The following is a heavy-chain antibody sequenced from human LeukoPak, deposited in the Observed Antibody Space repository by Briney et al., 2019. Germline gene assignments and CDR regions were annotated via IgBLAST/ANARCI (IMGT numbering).Heavy chain of an antibody. CDR2: IYHSGST. V-gene: IGHV4-38-2*02. CDR3: ARARDRYSSGWYGHPRYYYYMDV. CDR1: GYSISSGYY. J-gene: IGHJ6*03. Sequence: PSETLSLTCTVSGYSISSGYYWGWIRQPPGKGLEWIGSIYHSGSTYYNPSLKSRVTISVDTSKNQFSLNLSSVTAADTAVYYCARARDRYSSGWYGHPRYYYYMDVWGKGTTVTISS. D-gene: IGHD6-19*01.